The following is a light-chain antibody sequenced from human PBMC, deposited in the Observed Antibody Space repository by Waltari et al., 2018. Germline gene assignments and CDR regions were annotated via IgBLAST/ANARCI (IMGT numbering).Light chain of an antibody. CDR1: QTLNNNY. CDR3: QQYGSSPYS. V-gene: IGKV3-20*01. CDR2: AAS. J-gene: IGKJ2*01. Sequence: EIVLTQSPGTLSLSAGERATLSCMASQTLNNNYLARYQHKPGQSPGLLIFAASKRATGVPDRFSGSGSGTDFTLTISRLEPEDFAMYYCQQYGSSPYSFGQGARVDFK.